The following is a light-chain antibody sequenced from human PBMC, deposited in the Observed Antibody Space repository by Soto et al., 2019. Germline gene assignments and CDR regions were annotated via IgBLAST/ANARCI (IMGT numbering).Light chain of an antibody. Sequence: QAVVTQPPSASGTPGQRVTISCSGSNSNVGSNTVDWYQQLPGTAPKLLIYHNNQRPSGVPDRLSGSKSGTSASLAISGLQYEDEADYYCAAWDDSLNAVVFGGGTKLTVL. CDR2: HNN. J-gene: IGLJ2*01. CDR3: AAWDDSLNAVV. CDR1: NSNVGSNT. V-gene: IGLV1-44*01.